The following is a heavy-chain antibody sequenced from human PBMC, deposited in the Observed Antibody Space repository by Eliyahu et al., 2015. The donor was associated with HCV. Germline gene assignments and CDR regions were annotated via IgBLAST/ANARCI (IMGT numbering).Heavy chain of an antibody. J-gene: IGHJ4*02. D-gene: IGHD5-12*01. Sequence: QVQLQESGPGLVKPSQTLSLXCXVSGXSIXSGGYYWSWIXQHPGKGLEXIGYXYYSGSTYYNPSLKSLVTISVDTSKNQFSLKLSSVTAADTAVYYCARGVDIVATINGYFDYWGQGTLVTVSS. CDR1: GXSIXSGGYY. CDR2: XYYSGST. V-gene: IGHV4-31*01. CDR3: ARGVDIVATINGYFDY.